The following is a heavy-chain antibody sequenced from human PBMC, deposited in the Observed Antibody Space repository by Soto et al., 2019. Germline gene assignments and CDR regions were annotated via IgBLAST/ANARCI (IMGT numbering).Heavy chain of an antibody. Sequence: SETLSLTCTVSGGSISSYYWSWIRQPPGKGLEWIGYIYYSGSTNYNPSLKSRVTISVDTSKNQFSLKLSSVTAADTAVYYCARSIVVVPAAEPAGNAFDIWGQGTMVTVSS. D-gene: IGHD2-2*01. CDR2: IYYSGST. V-gene: IGHV4-59*01. CDR3: ARSIVVVPAAEPAGNAFDI. J-gene: IGHJ3*02. CDR1: GGSISSYY.